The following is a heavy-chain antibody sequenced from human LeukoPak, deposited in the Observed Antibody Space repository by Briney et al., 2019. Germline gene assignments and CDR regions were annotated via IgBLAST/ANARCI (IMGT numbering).Heavy chain of an antibody. Sequence: ASVKVSCKASGDTGTFSSFAINWLRQAPGQGLEWMGWISAYNGNTNYAQKLQGRVTMTTDTSTSTAYMELRSLRSDDTAVYYCARDVLLWFGGVPGFDYWGQGTLVTVSS. CDR3: ARDVLLWFGGVPGFDY. V-gene: IGHV1-18*01. CDR2: ISAYNGNT. D-gene: IGHD3-10*01. CDR1: GDTGTFSSFA. J-gene: IGHJ4*02.